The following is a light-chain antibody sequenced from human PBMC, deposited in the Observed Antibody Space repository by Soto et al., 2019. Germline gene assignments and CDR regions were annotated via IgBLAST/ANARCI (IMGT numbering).Light chain of an antibody. CDR1: QRVSSTY. Sequence: ILWTQYPGTLSLSQGERATLSCRASQRVSSTYLAWYQQKPGQAPRLLIHGASTRATGIADRFSGSGSGTDFTLTISRLEPEDFAVYYCQLYGTSPKTFGQGTKVDIK. CDR2: GAS. J-gene: IGKJ1*01. V-gene: IGKV3-20*01. CDR3: QLYGTSPKT.